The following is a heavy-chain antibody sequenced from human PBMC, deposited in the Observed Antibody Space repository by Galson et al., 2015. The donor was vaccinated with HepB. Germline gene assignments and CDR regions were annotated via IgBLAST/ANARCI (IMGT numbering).Heavy chain of an antibody. CDR2: IWYDGSNK. CDR1: GFTFSNYG. D-gene: IGHD4-23*01. CDR3: ARGGRDGGNDY. V-gene: IGHV3-33*01. J-gene: IGHJ4*02. Sequence: SLRLSCAASGFTFSNYGMHWVRQAPGKGLEWVAVIWYDGSNKYYADSVKGRFTISRDNSKNTLYLQMNSLRAEDTAVYYCARGGRDGGNDYWGQGTLVTVSP.